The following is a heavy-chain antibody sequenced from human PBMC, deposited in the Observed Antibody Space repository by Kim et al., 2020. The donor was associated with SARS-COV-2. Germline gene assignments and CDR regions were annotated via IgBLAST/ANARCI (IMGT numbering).Heavy chain of an antibody. CDR2: ISYDGSNK. CDR3: AKDCERSLAYFDY. D-gene: IGHD2-21*01. J-gene: IGHJ4*02. V-gene: IGHV3-30*18. Sequence: GGSLRLSCAASGFTFSSYGMHWVRQAPGKGLEWVAVISYDGSNKYYADSVKGRFTISRDNSKNTLYLQMNSLRAEDTAVYYCAKDCERSLAYFDYWRQG. CDR1: GFTFSSYG.